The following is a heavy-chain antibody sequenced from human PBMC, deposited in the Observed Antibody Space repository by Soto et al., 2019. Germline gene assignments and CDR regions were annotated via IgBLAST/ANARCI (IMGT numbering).Heavy chain of an antibody. D-gene: IGHD3-9*01. CDR1: GFTFSSYA. Sequence: GGSLRLSCAASGFTFSSYAMHWVRQAPGKGLEWGAVISYDGSNKYYADSVKGRFTISRDNSKNTLYLQMNSLRAEDKAVYYCARAPDILTGYYDYWGQGTLVTVSS. CDR2: ISYDGSNK. V-gene: IGHV3-30*04. J-gene: IGHJ4*02. CDR3: ARAPDILTGYYDY.